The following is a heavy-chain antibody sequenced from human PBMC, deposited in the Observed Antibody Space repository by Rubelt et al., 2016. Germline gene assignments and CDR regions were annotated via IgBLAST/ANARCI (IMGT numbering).Heavy chain of an antibody. Sequence: EVQLVESGGDLVPPGGSLRLSCAASGFIFSLHALNWVRQAPGQGLEWLSYISSTISNNYYSTYVKGRLTSSRDNANKSLDLEMTSLRAEDTAVYYCARDFLDWGQGTLVTVSS. CDR3: ARDFLD. D-gene: IGHD2/OR15-2a*01. CDR1: GFIFSLHA. V-gene: IGHV3-48*01. J-gene: IGHJ4*02. CDR2: ISSTISNN.